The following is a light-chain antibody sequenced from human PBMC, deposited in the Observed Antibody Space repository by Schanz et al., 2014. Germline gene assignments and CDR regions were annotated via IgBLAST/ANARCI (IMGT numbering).Light chain of an antibody. CDR1: SSDVGGYNY. CDR2: EVS. V-gene: IGLV2-8*01. Sequence: QSALNQPPSASGSPGQSVTISCTGTSSDVGGYNYVSWYQQHPGKAPKLMISEVSKRPSGVSNRFSGSKSGNTASLTVSGLQAEDEADYYCSSYAGNNDFGVFGGGTKLTVL. J-gene: IGLJ2*01. CDR3: SSYAGNNDFGV.